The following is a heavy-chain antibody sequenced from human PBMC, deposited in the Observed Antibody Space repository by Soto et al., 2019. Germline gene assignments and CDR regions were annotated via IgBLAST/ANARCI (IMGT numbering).Heavy chain of an antibody. J-gene: IGHJ4*02. Sequence: LRLSCAASGFTFSSYGMHWVRQAPGKGLEWVAVISYDGSNKYYADSAKGRFTISRDNSKNTLYLQMNSLRAEDTAVYYCAKAKRITMVRGVYAPVDYWGQGTLATVSS. V-gene: IGHV3-30*18. D-gene: IGHD3-10*01. CDR3: AKAKRITMVRGVYAPVDY. CDR2: ISYDGSNK. CDR1: GFTFSSYG.